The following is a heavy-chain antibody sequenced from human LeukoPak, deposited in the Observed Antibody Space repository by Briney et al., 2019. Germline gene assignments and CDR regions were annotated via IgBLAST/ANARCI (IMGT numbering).Heavy chain of an antibody. CDR3: ARQTGSGLFSLP. Sequence: SETLSLTCTVSGDSISSSNCYWGWIRQPPGQGLEWIGSIYFSGGTYYNASLKSRVTISVDTSKNQFSLKLSSVTAADTAVYYCARQTGSGLFSLPGGQGTLVTVSS. CDR1: GDSISSSNCY. CDR2: IYFSGGT. D-gene: IGHD3-10*01. V-gene: IGHV4-39*01. J-gene: IGHJ4*02.